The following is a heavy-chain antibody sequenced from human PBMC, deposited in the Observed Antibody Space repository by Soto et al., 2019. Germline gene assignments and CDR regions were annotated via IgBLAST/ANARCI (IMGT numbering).Heavy chain of an antibody. V-gene: IGHV3-30-3*01. J-gene: IGHJ4*02. CDR3: ARDEAYDSSGYYWGIFDY. CDR1: GFTFSSYA. CDR2: ISYDGSNK. Sequence: XGSLGLSCAASGFTFSSYAMHGVRQAPGKGLEWVAVISYDGSNKYYADSVKGRFTISRDNSKNTLYLQMNSLRAEDTAVYYCARDEAYDSSGYYWGIFDYWGQGTLVTVSS. D-gene: IGHD3-22*01.